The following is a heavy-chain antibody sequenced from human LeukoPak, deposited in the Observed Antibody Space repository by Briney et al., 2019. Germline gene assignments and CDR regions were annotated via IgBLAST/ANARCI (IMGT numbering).Heavy chain of an antibody. CDR2: IIPIFGTA. V-gene: IGHV1-69*06. CDR1: GGTFSSYA. CDR3: ARWGGYDFGPYYYYYMDV. J-gene: IGHJ6*03. Sequence: SVKVSCKASGGTFSSYAISWVRQAPGQGLEWMGGIIPIFGTANYAQKFQGRVTITADKSTSTAYMELSSLRSEDTAVYYCARWGGYDFGPYYYYYMDVWGKGTTVTVSS. D-gene: IGHD5-12*01.